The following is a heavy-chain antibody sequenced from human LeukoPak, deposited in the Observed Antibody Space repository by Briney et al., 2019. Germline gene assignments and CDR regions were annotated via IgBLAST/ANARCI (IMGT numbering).Heavy chain of an antibody. D-gene: IGHD1/OR15-1a*01. CDR2: IYLGGNT. Sequence: KASGTLSLTYAFALGSIISHNRRSGVRQPPGEGLEWIGEIYLGGNTNYNPSLKSRVTMSVDHSKNQFSLNLSSVTAADTAVYYCASHMAVTGTRGFDYWGQGTLVTVSS. J-gene: IGHJ4*02. CDR1: LGSIISHNR. V-gene: IGHV4-4*02. CDR3: ASHMAVTGTRGFDY.